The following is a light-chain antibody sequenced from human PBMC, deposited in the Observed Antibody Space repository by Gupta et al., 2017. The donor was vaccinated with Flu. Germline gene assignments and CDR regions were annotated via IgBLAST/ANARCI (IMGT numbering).Light chain of an antibody. CDR1: ESVSSSF. V-gene: IGKV3-20*01. Sequence: IVLTQSPGTLSLSPGERATLSCRASESVSSSFLAWYQQKPGQAPRLLIYGVSARATGVPDRFSGSGSGTEFTLTISRLEPEDFAVYYCQNYDNSPLITFGQGTRLEIK. J-gene: IGKJ5*01. CDR3: QNYDNSPLIT. CDR2: GVS.